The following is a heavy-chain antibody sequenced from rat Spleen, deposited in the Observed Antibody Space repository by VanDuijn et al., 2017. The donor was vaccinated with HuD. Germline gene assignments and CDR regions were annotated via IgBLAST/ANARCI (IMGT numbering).Heavy chain of an antibody. Sequence: QVQLKESGPGLVQPSETLSLTCTVSGFSLTSYGVIWVRQPPGKGLEWMGVIWGNGNTNYNSALKSRLSISKDTSKSQVFLKMNSLQTEDTATYYCARGDSYSGDGPRWGQGVMVTVSS. D-gene: IGHD1-1*01. CDR1: GFSLTSYG. CDR3: ARGDSYSGDGPR. J-gene: IGHJ2*01. V-gene: IGHV2-13*01. CDR2: IWGNGNT.